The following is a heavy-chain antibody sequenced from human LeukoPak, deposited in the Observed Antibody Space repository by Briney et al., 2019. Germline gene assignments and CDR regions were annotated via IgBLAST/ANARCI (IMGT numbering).Heavy chain of an antibody. D-gene: IGHD3-22*01. CDR3: ARGKLTMIVVVPGAFDI. CDR1: GYTFTSYD. J-gene: IGHJ3*02. V-gene: IGHV1-8*01. CDR2: MNPNSGNT. Sequence: ASVKVSCKASGYTFTSYDINWVRQATGQGLEWMGWMNPNSGNTGYAQKFQGRVTMTRNTSISTAYMELSSLRSEDTAVYYCARGKLTMIVVVPGAFDIWGQGTMVTVSS.